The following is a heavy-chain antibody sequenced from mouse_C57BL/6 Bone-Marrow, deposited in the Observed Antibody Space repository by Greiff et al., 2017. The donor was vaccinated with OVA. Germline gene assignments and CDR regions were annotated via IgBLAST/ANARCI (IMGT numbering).Heavy chain of an antibody. CDR1: GYSFTGYY. D-gene: IGHD1-1*01. V-gene: IGHV1-42*01. CDR3: AITTVVATPMDY. Sequence: EVQGVESGPELVKPGASVKISCKASGYSFTGYYMNWVKQSPEKSLEWIGEINPSTGGTTYNQKFKAKATLTVDKSSSTAYMQLKSLTSEDSAVYYCAITTVVATPMDYWGQGTSVTVSS. J-gene: IGHJ4*01. CDR2: INPSTGGT.